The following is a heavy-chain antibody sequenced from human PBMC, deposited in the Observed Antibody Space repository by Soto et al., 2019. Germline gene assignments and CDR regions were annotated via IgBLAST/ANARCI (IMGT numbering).Heavy chain of an antibody. CDR3: AYRAVYGGSYWDGGYFDS. J-gene: IGHJ4*02. V-gene: IGHV2-5*02. D-gene: IGHD1-26*01. CDR1: GFSLQTSGVG. Sequence: QITLRESGPTRVRPTQTLSLTCTFSGFSLQTSGVGVGWIRQPPGEALEWLALIYWDDDKRYNPSLGSRLSISKDTSEIQVVLILTNMDPVDTATYYGAYRAVYGGSYWDGGYFDSWGQGTLITVSS. CDR2: IYWDDDK.